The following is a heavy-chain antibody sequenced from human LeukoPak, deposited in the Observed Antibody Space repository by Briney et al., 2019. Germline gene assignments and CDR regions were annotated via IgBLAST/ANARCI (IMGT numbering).Heavy chain of an antibody. CDR3: AKSIQLWFGYMDV. V-gene: IGHV3-23*01. J-gene: IGHJ6*03. D-gene: IGHD5-18*01. CDR1: GFTFSSYA. CDR2: ISGSGGST. Sequence: GGSLRLSCAASGFTFSSYAMSWVRQAPGKGLEWVSPISGSGGSTYYADSVKGRFTISRDNSKNTLYLQMNSLRAEDTAVYYCAKSIQLWFGYMDVWGKGTTVTVSS.